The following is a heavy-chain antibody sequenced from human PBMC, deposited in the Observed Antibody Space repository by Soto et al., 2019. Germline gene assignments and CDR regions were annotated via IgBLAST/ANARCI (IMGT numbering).Heavy chain of an antibody. Sequence: EVQLVQSGAEVKKPGESLKISCKGSGYSFTSYWIGWVCQMPGKGLEWMGIIYPGDSDTRYSPSFQGQVTISADKSISTAYLQWSSLKSSDTAMYYCARYPTRGYSYAYADYFDYWGQGTLVTVSS. CDR1: GYSFTSYW. J-gene: IGHJ4*02. CDR2: IYPGDSDT. V-gene: IGHV5-51*03. D-gene: IGHD5-18*01. CDR3: ARYPTRGYSYAYADYFDY.